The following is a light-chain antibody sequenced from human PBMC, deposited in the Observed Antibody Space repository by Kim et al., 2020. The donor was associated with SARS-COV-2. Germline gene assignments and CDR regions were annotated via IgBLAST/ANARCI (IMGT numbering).Light chain of an antibody. CDR2: KTS. CDR1: QSVSSL. Sequence: VGDRVTITCRASQSVSSLLNWYQQKPGKAPHLLIYKTSTLQSGVPPRFSGSASGTDFTLTISSLQPEDFATYYCQQSYNFPRTFGQGTKVDIK. V-gene: IGKV1-39*01. CDR3: QQSYNFPRT. J-gene: IGKJ1*01.